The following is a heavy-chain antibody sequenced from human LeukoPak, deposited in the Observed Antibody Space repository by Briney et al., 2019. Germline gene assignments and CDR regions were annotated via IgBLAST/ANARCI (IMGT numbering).Heavy chain of an antibody. V-gene: IGHV3-30*02. CDR1: GFTFSSYG. CDR3: AKVPRRKVDAFDI. Sequence: GGSLRLSCAASGFTFSSYGMHWVRQAPGKGLEWVAFIRYDGSNKYYADSVKGRFTISRDNSKNTLYLQMNSLRAEDTAVYYCAKVPRRKVDAFDIWGQGTVVTVSS. CDR2: IRYDGSNK. J-gene: IGHJ3*02.